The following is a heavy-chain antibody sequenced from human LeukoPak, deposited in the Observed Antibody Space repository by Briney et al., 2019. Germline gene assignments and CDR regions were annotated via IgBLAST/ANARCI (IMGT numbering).Heavy chain of an antibody. D-gene: IGHD3-10*01. CDR3: ARIWFGEPSDAFDI. V-gene: IGHV3-11*01. J-gene: IGHJ3*02. CDR1: GFTFSDYY. CDR2: ISSSGSTI. Sequence: GGSLRLSCAASGFTFSDYYMSWIRQAPGRGLEWVSYISSSGSTIYYADSAKGRFTISRDNAKNSLYLQMNSLRAEDTAVYYCARIWFGEPSDAFDIWGQGTMVTVSS.